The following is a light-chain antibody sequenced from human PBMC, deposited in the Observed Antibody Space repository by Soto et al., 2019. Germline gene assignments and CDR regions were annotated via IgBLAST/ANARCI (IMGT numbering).Light chain of an antibody. CDR2: SAS. J-gene: IGKJ3*01. Sequence: EIVLTQSPGTLSLSPGERATLSCRASQSVGNNSVAWYQQKPGQAPRLLIHSASNRATGIPDRFSGSGSGSDFTLTISRVEPEDSALYYCQQYGVSPETFGPGTKLDI. CDR3: QQYGVSPET. V-gene: IGKV3-20*01. CDR1: QSVGNNS.